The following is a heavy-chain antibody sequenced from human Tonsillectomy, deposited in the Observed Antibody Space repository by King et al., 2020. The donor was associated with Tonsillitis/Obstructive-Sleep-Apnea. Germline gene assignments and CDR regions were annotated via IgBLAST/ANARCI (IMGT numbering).Heavy chain of an antibody. CDR2: IIPILGIA. J-gene: IGHJ4*02. Sequence: VQLVESGAEVKKPGSSVKVSCRASGGTFSSYAISWVRQAPGQGLEWMGGIIPILGIANYAQKFQGRVTITADKSTSTAYMELRTLRSEDTAVYYCVEESELEYYDILTGHPYDYSGQGPLVTRSS. V-gene: IGHV1-69*10. CDR3: VEESELEYYDILTGHPYDY. CDR1: GGTFSSYA. D-gene: IGHD3-9*01.